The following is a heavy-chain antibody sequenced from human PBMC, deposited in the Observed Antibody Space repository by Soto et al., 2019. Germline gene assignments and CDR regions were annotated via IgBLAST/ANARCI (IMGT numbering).Heavy chain of an antibody. CDR3: ARGTKYYYYGMDV. CDR2: INPNSGGT. J-gene: IGHJ6*02. V-gene: IGHV1-2*04. D-gene: IGHD2-8*01. CDR1: GYTFTGYY. Sequence: QVQLVQSGAEVKKPGASVKVSCKASGYTFTGYYMHWVRQAPGQGLEWMGWINPNSGGTNYAQKLQGWVTMTRDTSISTAYMELSRLRSDDTAVYYCARGTKYYYYGMDVWGQGTTVTVSS.